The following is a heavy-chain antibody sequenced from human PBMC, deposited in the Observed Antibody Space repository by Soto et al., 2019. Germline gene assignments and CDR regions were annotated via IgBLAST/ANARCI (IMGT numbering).Heavy chain of an antibody. CDR1: GGTFRNYG. J-gene: IGHJ6*02. V-gene: IGHV1-69*13. CDR3: GRYCSGGSCHTLDYYGMDV. Sequence: AASVKVSCKASGGTFRNYGIGWVRQTPGQGLEWMGGIIPVFGTTNYARKFQGRVTITADESTSTAYIEVSSLRSEDTAMFYCGRYCSGGSCHTLDYYGMDVWGQGTTVTVSS. CDR2: IIPVFGTT. D-gene: IGHD2-15*01.